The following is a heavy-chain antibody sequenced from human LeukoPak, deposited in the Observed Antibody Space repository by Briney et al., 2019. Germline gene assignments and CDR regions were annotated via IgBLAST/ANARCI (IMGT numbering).Heavy chain of an antibody. Sequence: PSQTLSLTCTVSGGSISSGSYYWSWIRQPAGKGLEWIGRIYTSGSTNYNPSLKSRVTISVDTSKNQFSLKLSSVTAADTAVYYCARGRKAMDFDYWGQGTLVTVPS. D-gene: IGHD5-18*01. J-gene: IGHJ4*02. CDR1: GGSISSGSYY. CDR3: ARGRKAMDFDY. CDR2: IYTSGST. V-gene: IGHV4-61*02.